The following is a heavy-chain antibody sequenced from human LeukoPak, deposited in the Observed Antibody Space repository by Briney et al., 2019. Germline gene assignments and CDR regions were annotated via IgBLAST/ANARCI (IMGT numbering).Heavy chain of an antibody. V-gene: IGHV1-69*01. CDR2: IIPIFGTA. Sequence: SVKVSCKASGGTFSSYAISWVRQAPGQGLEWMGGIIPIFGTANYAQKFQGRVTITADESTSTAYMELSSLRSEDTAVYYCARSGNFWSGYYQFDYWGQGTLVTVSS. CDR1: GGTFSSYA. D-gene: IGHD3-3*01. J-gene: IGHJ4*02. CDR3: ARSGNFWSGYYQFDY.